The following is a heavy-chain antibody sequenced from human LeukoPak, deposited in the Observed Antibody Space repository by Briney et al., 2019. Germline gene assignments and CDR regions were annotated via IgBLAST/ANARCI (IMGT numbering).Heavy chain of an antibody. CDR1: GLTFSSYW. CDR3: ASWNTGHGP. CDR2: TNPDGSAK. Sequence: GGSLRLSCAASGLTFSSYWMSWIRQAPGKGLEWVAHTNPDGSAKFYVDSVKGRFTISRDNAKNSLYLQMASLRVEDTAVYYYASWNTGHGPWGQGTLVTVAS. D-gene: IGHD5-18*01. J-gene: IGHJ4*02. V-gene: IGHV3-7*01.